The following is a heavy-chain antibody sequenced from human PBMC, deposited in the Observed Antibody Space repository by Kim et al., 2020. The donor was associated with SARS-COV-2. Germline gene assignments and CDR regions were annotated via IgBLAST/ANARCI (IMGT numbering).Heavy chain of an antibody. CDR1: GFTFGDYA. CDR2: IRSKAYGGTT. D-gene: IGHD1-26*01. Sequence: SLRLSCTASGFTFGDYAMSWFRQAPGKGLEWVGFIRSKAYGGTTEYAASVKGRFTISRDDSKSIAYLQMNSLKTEDTAVYYCTRPHYSGSYHSFDYWGQGTLVTVSS. CDR3: TRPHYSGSYHSFDY. J-gene: IGHJ4*02. V-gene: IGHV3-49*03.